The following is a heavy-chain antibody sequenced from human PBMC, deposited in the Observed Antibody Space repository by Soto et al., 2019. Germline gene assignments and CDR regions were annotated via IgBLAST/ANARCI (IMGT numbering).Heavy chain of an antibody. J-gene: IGHJ4*02. Sequence: EVQLVESGGGLVQPGGSLKLSCAASGFTFSGSAIHWVRQASGKGLEWVGRIRDKANSYATAYAASVNGRFTISRDDSKNTAYLQMNSLRTEDTALYYWTSPHYFYDGSTYQNNDYRGQGTLVTVSP. CDR2: IRDKANSYAT. D-gene: IGHD3-16*01. CDR1: GFTFSGSA. CDR3: TSPHYFYDGSTYQNNDY. V-gene: IGHV3-73*02.